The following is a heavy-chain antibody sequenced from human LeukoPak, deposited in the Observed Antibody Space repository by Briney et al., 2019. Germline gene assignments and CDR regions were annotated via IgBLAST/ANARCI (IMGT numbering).Heavy chain of an antibody. D-gene: IGHD4/OR15-4a*01. CDR3: ARRAGAYSHPYDY. CDR1: GFTVSSNS. V-gene: IGHV3-53*01. J-gene: IGHJ4*02. Sequence: GGSLRLSCTVSGFTVSSNSMSWVRQAPGKGLEWVSFIYSGGNTHYSDSVKGRFTISRDNSKNTLYLQMDSLRAEDTAVYHCARRAGAYSHPYDYWGQGTLVTVSS. CDR2: IYSGGNT.